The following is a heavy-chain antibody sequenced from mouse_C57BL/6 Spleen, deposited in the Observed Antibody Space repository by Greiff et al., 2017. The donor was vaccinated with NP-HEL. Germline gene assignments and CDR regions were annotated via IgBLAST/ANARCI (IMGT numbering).Heavy chain of an antibody. J-gene: IGHJ1*03. Sequence: QVQLQQPGAELVKPGASVKLSCKASGYTFTSYWMHWVKRRPGQGLEWIGMIHPNSGSTNYNEKFKSKATLTVAKSSSTAYMQLSSLTSEDSAVYYCARYYGSSYWYFDVWGTGTTVTVSS. CDR3: ARYYGSSYWYFDV. V-gene: IGHV1-64*01. CDR2: IHPNSGST. CDR1: GYTFTSYW. D-gene: IGHD1-1*01.